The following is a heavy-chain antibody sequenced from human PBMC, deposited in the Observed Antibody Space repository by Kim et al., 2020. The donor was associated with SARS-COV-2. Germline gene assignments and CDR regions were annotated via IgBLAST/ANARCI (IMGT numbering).Heavy chain of an antibody. V-gene: IGHV4-59*01. D-gene: IGHD3-16*01. CDR1: GGSISTYY. J-gene: IGHJ4*02. CDR2: IYYSGNT. Sequence: SETLSLTCTISGGSISTYYWNWIRQPPGKELEWIGYIYYSGNTYYNPSLKSRATISVDTSNNQFSLKLTSVTAADTALYYCARRAVSSNYFDYWGRGALVTVS. CDR3: ARRAVSSNYFDY.